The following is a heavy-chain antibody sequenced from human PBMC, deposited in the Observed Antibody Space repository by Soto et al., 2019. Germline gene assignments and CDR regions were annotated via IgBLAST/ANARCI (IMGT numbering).Heavy chain of an antibody. CDR3: VREAITAMVFDY. V-gene: IGHV3-11*01. Sequence: GGSLRLSCASSGFTFSDYYMIWIRRAPGKGLEWVSFINPSISTIYYADSVKGRFTISRDNAKNSLYLQMNSLRAEDTAVYYCVREAITAMVFDYWGQGALVTVSS. CDR2: INPSISTI. J-gene: IGHJ4*02. D-gene: IGHD5-18*01. CDR1: GFTFSDYY.